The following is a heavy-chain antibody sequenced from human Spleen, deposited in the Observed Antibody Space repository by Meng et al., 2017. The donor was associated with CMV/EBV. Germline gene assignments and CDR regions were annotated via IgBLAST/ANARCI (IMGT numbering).Heavy chain of an antibody. J-gene: IGHJ4*02. V-gene: IGHV4-34*01. Sequence: RSLTCGVYGGSVSGYYWSWIRQPPGKGLEWMGEISQRGSTNYSPSFKSRLALSVHTSERQFSLRLTSVTAADTAVYYCARQGRVYFDFWGQGALVTVSS. CDR2: ISQRGST. D-gene: IGHD3-10*01. CDR1: GGSVSGYY. CDR3: ARQGRVYFDF.